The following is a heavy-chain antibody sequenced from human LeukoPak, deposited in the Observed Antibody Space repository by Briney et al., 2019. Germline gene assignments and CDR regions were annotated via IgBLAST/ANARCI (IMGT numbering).Heavy chain of an antibody. D-gene: IGHD6-13*01. V-gene: IGHV4-39*01. J-gene: IGHJ5*02. CDR3: ARAPAVTNWFDP. CDR2: IYYSGST. CDR1: GGSISSSSYY. Sequence: SETLSLPCTVPGGSISSSSYYWGWIRQPPGKGLEWIGSIYYSGSTYYNPSLKSRVTISVDTSNNQFSLNLSSVTAADTAVYYCARAPAVTNWFDPWGQGTLVTVSS.